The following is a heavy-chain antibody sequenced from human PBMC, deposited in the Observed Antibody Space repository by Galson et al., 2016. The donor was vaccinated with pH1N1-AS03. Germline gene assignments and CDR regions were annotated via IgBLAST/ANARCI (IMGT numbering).Heavy chain of an antibody. J-gene: IGHJ3*01. D-gene: IGHD1-26*01. Sequence: SLRLSCAASGFSFSSYGMHWARQAPGKGLEWVAFIPYDGNNKYYSDSVKGRFTISRDSLQNTLDLQMNSLSAEDSAVYFCARETIRAGEFDLWGRGTVVTVSS. V-gene: IGHV3-30*02. CDR1: GFSFSSYG. CDR2: IPYDGNNK. CDR3: ARETIRAGEFDL.